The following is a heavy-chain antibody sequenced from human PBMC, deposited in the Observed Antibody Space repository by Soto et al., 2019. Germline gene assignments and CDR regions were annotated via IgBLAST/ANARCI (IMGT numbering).Heavy chain of an antibody. J-gene: IGHJ4*02. CDR3: ARHAKLLWFGEPLNFYD. V-gene: IGHV4-59*08. CDR2: IYYSGST. CDR1: GGSISSYN. D-gene: IGHD3-10*01. Sequence: SETLSLTCTVSGGSISSYNWSWIRQPPGKGLEWIGYIYYSGSTNYNPSLKSRVTISVDTSKNQFSLKLSSVTAADTAVYYCARHAKLLWFGEPLNFYDWGQGTLVPVSS.